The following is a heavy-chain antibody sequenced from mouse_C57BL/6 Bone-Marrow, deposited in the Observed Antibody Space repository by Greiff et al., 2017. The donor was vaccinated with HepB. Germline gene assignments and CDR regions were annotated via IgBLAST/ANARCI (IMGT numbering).Heavy chain of an antibody. CDR1: GFTFSDYY. V-gene: IGHV5-12*01. D-gene: IGHD2-14*01. CDR3: ARHRVRHEFAY. J-gene: IGHJ3*01. CDR2: ISNGGGST. Sequence: DVKLVESGGGLVQPGGSLKLSCAASGFTFSDYYMYWVRQTPEKRLEWVAYISNGGGSTYYPDTVKGRFTISRDNAKNTLYLQMSRLKSEDTAMYYCARHRVRHEFAYWGQGTLVTVSA.